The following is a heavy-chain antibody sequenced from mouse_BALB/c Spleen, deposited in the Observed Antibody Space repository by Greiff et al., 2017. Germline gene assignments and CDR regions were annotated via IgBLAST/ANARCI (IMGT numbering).Heavy chain of an antibody. D-gene: IGHD2-1*01. J-gene: IGHJ2*01. V-gene: IGHV5-6-3*01. CDR3: ARDGDGNPFDY. CDR1: GFTFSSYG. Sequence: EVQRVESGGGLVQPGGSLKLSCAASGFTFSSYGMSWVRQTPDKRLELVATINSNGGSTYYPDSVKGRFTISRDNAKNTLYLQMSSLKSEDTAMYYCARDGDGNPFDYWGQGTTLTVSS. CDR2: INSNGGST.